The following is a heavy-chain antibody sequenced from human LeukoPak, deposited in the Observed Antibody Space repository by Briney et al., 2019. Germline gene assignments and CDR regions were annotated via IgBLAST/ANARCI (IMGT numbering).Heavy chain of an antibody. CDR3: TTWAVDYGDWYYFGY. Sequence: GGSLRLSCAASGFTFSNAWMSWVRQAPGKGLEWVGRIKSKTDGGTTDYAAPVKGRFTISRDDSKNRQYLQMNSLKTEDTALYYCTTWAVDYGDWYYFGYWGQGTLVTVSS. D-gene: IGHD4-17*01. CDR1: GFTFSNAW. CDR2: IKSKTDGGTT. V-gene: IGHV3-15*05. J-gene: IGHJ4*02.